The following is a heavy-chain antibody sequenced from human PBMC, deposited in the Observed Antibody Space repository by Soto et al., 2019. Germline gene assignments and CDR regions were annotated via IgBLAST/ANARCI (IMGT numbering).Heavy chain of an antibody. J-gene: IGHJ4*02. Sequence: QVPLQESGPRLMRPSGTLSLTCTVSSGSITSANWWSWVRQPPGRGLEWIGEIYHSGSTNYNLSLQSRVTLSVDKSKNQFSLSLSSVTAADTAMYYCARRGGGVVLAATTPFDYWGQGTLVTVSS. CDR1: SGSITSANW. CDR3: ARRGGGVVLAATTPFDY. D-gene: IGHD2-15*01. V-gene: IGHV4-4*02. CDR2: IYHSGST.